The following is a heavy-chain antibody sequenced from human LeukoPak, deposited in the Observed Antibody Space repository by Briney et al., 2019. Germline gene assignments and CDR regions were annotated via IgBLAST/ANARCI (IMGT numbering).Heavy chain of an antibody. J-gene: IGHJ6*03. CDR2: IRYDGSNK. D-gene: IGHD5-12*01. CDR1: GFTFSSDS. V-gene: IGHV3-30*02. Sequence: GGSLRLSCAASGFTFSSDSMNWVRQAPGKGLEWVAFIRYDGSNKYYADSVKGRFTISRDNSKNTLYLQMNSLRAEDTAVYYCAKEWGYSGYDYYYYMDVWGKGTTVTVSS. CDR3: AKEWGYSGYDYYYYMDV.